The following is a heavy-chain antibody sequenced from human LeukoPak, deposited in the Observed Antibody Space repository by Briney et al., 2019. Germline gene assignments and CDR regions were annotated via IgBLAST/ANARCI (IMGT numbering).Heavy chain of an antibody. CDR1: GYSISSGYY. J-gene: IGHJ6*03. Sequence: SETLSLTCTVSGYSISSGYYWGWIRQPPGKGLEWIGSTYHSGSTYYNPSLKSRVTISVDTSKNQFSLKLSSVTAADTAVYYCARVVYGSGILYYYYYYMDVWGKGTTVTVSS. D-gene: IGHD3-10*01. CDR3: ARVVYGSGILYYYYYYMDV. CDR2: TYHSGST. V-gene: IGHV4-38-2*02.